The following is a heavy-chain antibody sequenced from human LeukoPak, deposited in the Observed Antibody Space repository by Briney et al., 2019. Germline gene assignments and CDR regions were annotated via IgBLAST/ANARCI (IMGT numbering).Heavy chain of an antibody. CDR2: INEDGRAK. Sequence: GGSLRLSCVASGFTFSTYWMSWVRQAPGKGLEWVANINEDGRAKYYVDSVMGRFTISRDNAKNSLYLQMNSLRAEDTAVYYCARPCYGSADYWGQGTLVTVSS. CDR3: ARPCYGSADY. CDR1: GFTFSTYW. V-gene: IGHV3-7*03. D-gene: IGHD3-10*01. J-gene: IGHJ4*02.